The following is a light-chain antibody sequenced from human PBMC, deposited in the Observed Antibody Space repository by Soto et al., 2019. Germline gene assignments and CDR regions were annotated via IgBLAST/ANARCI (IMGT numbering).Light chain of an antibody. CDR1: SSDVGGYNY. V-gene: IGLV2-14*03. J-gene: IGLJ2*01. CDR2: DVS. Sequence: QSALTQPASVSGSPGQSIAISCTGSSSDVGGYNYVSWYQQHPGKAPKLIIYDVSSRPSGVSDCFSGSKSVHTASLTISGLQAEDEADYYCSSYTSSSTLVFGGGTKVTVL. CDR3: SSYTSSSTLV.